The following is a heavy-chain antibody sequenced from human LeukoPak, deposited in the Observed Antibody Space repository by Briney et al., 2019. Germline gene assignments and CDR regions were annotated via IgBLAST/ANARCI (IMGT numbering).Heavy chain of an antibody. J-gene: IGHJ3*02. CDR1: GGSISTYS. V-gene: IGHV4-4*07. Sequence: SKTLSLTCTVSGGSISTYSWNWIRQPAGKGLEWIGRIFASGTTKYNPSLRSRVTMSVETSKNQFSLKLSSVTAADTAVYYCAREGSAFDIWGQGTVVTVSS. CDR3: AREGSAFDI. CDR2: IFASGTT.